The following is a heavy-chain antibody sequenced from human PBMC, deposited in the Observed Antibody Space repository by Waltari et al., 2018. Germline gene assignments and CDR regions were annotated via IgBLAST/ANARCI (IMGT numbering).Heavy chain of an antibody. J-gene: IGHJ5*02. CDR3: ARRVRYCGGDCSPTWFDP. CDR1: GYSISSGYY. Sequence: QVQLQESGPGLVKPSETLSLTCAVSGYSISSGYYWGWIRQPPGKGLEWIGRIYHSGSTYYNPSLKSRVTISVDTSKNQFSLKLSSVTAADTAVYYCARRVRYCGGDCSPTWFDPWGQGTLVTVSS. V-gene: IGHV4-38-2*01. D-gene: IGHD2-21*01. CDR2: IYHSGST.